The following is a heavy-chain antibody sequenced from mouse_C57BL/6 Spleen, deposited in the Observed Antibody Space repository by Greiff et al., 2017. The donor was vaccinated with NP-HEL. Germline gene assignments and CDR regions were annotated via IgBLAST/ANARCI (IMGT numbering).Heavy chain of an antibody. J-gene: IGHJ1*03. CDR2: IYPGDGDT. V-gene: IGHV1-82*01. Sequence: QVQLQQSGPELVKPGASVKISCKASGYAFSSSWMNWVKQRPGKGLVWIGRIYPGDGDTNYNGKFKGKATLTADKSSSTAYMQLSSLTSEDSAVYFCHGSKFYWYFDVWGTGTTVTVSS. CDR3: HGSKFYWYFDV. D-gene: IGHD1-1*01. CDR1: GYAFSSSW.